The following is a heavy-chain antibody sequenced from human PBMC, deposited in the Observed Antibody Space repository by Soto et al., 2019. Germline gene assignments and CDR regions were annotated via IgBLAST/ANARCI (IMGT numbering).Heavy chain of an antibody. CDR3: AKVGDDILTGYTFDY. Sequence: LSFATSLFTFIIYAMSLVRQAPGKGLEWVSAISGSGGSTYYADSVKGRFTISRDNSKNTLYLQMKSLRAEDTAVYYCAKVGDDILTGYTFDYWGQGNLVTVS. CDR1: LFTFIIYA. V-gene: IGHV3-23*01. J-gene: IGHJ4*02. D-gene: IGHD3-9*01. CDR2: ISGSGGST.